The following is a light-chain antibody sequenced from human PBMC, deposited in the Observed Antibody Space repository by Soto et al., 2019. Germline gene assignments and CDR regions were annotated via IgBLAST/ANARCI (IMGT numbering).Light chain of an antibody. J-gene: IGKJ4*01. V-gene: IGKV3-15*01. Sequence: EIVMTQSPATLSVSPGARATLSCRASQSISSSLAWYQHTRGQAPRLLIYDASTRATGISARFSASGSGTEFTLTISSLQSEDIAVYYCQQYNDWPLLTFGGGTKVEIK. CDR3: QQYNDWPLLT. CDR1: QSISSS. CDR2: DAS.